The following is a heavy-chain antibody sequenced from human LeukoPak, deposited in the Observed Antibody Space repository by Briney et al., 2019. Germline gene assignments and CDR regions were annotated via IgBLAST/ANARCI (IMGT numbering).Heavy chain of an antibody. CDR3: GRASTVTTGVVEC. J-gene: IGHJ4*02. CDR1: GYSITSGYY. V-gene: IGHV4-38-2*02. CDR2: INHSGST. Sequence: SETLSLTCTVSGYSITSGYYWGWIRQPPGKGLEWIGNINHSGSTYYNPSLKSRVTISVDTSRNQFSLKLSSVTAADTAVYYCGRASTVTTGVVECWGQGTLVTVSS. D-gene: IGHD4-17*01.